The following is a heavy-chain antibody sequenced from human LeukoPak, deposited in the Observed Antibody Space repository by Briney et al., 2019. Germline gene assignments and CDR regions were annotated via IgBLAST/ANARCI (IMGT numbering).Heavy chain of an antibody. V-gene: IGHV4-30-4*01. CDR3: ARSPGYYDKRNYFSGDFDY. CDR1: GGSISSGDYY. CDR2: IYYSGST. Sequence: SETLSLTCTVSGGSISSGDYYWSWIRQPPGKGLEWIGYIYYSGSTYYNPSLKSRVTISVDTSKNQFSLKLSSVTAADTAVYYCARSPGYYDKRNYFSGDFDYWGQGTLVTVSS. J-gene: IGHJ4*02. D-gene: IGHD3-22*01.